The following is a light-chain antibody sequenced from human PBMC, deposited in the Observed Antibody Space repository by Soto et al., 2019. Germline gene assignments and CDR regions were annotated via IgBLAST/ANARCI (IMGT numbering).Light chain of an antibody. Sequence: EIVLTQSPATLSLSPGETATLSCRASQSVSSSLAWYQQKPGQTPRLLIYDASNRATGIPARFSGSGSGTGFSLTVSSLEPEDFAVYYLQQRSSWPLTFGGGTKVEIK. CDR3: QQRSSWPLT. V-gene: IGKV3-11*01. CDR2: DAS. CDR1: QSVSSS. J-gene: IGKJ4*01.